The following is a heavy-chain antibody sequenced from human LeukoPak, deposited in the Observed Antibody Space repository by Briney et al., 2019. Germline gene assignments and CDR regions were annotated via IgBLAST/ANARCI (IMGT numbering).Heavy chain of an antibody. Sequence: GGSLRLSCAASGFSFSGYSMDWVRQAPGKGLEYVSAINSNGDSTNYANSVRGRFTISRDNSKNTLYLQMNSLRAEDTAVYYCAIVDTAMDPWGQGTLVIVSS. CDR2: INSNGDST. CDR3: AIVDTAMDP. CDR1: GFSFSGYS. D-gene: IGHD5-18*01. J-gene: IGHJ5*02. V-gene: IGHV3-64*01.